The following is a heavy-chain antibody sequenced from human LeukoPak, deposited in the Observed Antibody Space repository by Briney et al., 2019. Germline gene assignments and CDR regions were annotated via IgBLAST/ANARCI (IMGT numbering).Heavy chain of an antibody. D-gene: IGHD6-19*01. V-gene: IGHV1-69*10. J-gene: IGHJ4*02. CDR3: AREGVAVAGTYFDY. CDR1: GGTFSSYA. CDR2: IIPIFGIA. Sequence: ASVKVSCKASGGTFSSYAISWVRQAPGQGLEWMGGIIPIFGIANYAQKFQGRVTITADKSTSTAYMELSSLRSEDTAVYYCAREGVAVAGTYFDYWGQGTLVTVSS.